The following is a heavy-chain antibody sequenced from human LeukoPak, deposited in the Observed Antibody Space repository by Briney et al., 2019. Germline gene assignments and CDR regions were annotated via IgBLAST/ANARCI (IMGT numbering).Heavy chain of an antibody. CDR3: ARRTRDGYNYVAGFIRFFDY. J-gene: IGHJ4*02. Sequence: SETLSLTCAVYGGSFSGYYWSWIRQPPGKGLEWIGEINHSGSTNYNPSLKSRVTISVDTSKNQFSLKLSSVTAADTAVYYCARRTRDGYNYVAGFIRFFDYWGQGTLVTVSS. CDR1: GGSFSGYY. V-gene: IGHV4-34*01. D-gene: IGHD5-12*01. CDR2: INHSGST.